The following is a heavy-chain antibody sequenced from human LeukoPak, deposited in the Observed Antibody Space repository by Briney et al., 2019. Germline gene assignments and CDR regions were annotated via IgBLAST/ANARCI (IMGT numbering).Heavy chain of an antibody. CDR1: GFTFSSYS. Sequence: GGSLRLSCAASGFTFSSYSMNWVRQAPGKGLEWVSSISSSSSYIYYADSVKGRFTISRDNAKNSLYLQMNSLRAEDTAVYYCARWNSSSWYYYYGMDVWGQGTTVTVSS. CDR2: ISSSSSYI. CDR3: ARWNSSSWYYYYGMDV. D-gene: IGHD6-13*01. V-gene: IGHV3-21*01. J-gene: IGHJ6*02.